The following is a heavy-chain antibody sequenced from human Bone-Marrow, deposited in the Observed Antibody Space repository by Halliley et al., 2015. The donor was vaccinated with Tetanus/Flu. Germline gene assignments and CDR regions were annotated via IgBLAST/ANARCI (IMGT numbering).Heavy chain of an antibody. Sequence: WVAYINETGSYTDYADSVRGRFFISRDNAKNLLFLDLNSLRVEDTAVYYCARAAKSGVSAVAYWGHGTLVTVSS. CDR3: ARAAKSGVSAVAY. J-gene: IGHJ4*01. CDR2: INETGSYT. D-gene: IGHD6-13*01. V-gene: IGHV3-11*05.